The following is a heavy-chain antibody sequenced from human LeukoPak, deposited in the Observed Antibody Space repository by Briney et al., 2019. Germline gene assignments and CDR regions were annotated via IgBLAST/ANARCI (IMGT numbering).Heavy chain of an antibody. D-gene: IGHD2-15*01. CDR3: ARPYCSGGRCYYYDGMDV. CDR1: GFTFSSYA. V-gene: IGHV3-23*01. J-gene: IGHJ6*02. Sequence: GGSLRLSCAASGFTFSSYAMTWVRQAPGKGLEYISTISASSNSTYYADSVRGRFTISRDNSKNTLYLQINSLRAEDTAVYYCARPYCSGGRCYYYDGMDVWGQGTTVTVSS. CDR2: ISASSNST.